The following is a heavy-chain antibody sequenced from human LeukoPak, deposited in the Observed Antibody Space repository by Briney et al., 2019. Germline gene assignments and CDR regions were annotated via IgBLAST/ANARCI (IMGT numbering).Heavy chain of an antibody. J-gene: IGHJ4*02. CDR3: VKGPYYESPALDS. V-gene: IGHV3-23*01. D-gene: IGHD3-16*01. CDR2: INGGGDST. CDR1: GFTFG. Sequence: GGSLRLSCAASGFTFGMNWVRQTPRKGLEWISHINGGGDSTHYADFVKGRFTISRDNSQNTLYVQMNSLRTGDTAIYYCVKGPYYESPALDSWGQGTLVTVSS.